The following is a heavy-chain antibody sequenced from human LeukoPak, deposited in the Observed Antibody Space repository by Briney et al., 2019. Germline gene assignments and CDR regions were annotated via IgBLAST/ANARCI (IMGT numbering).Heavy chain of an antibody. V-gene: IGHV3-30*04. CDR1: GFTFSSYA. D-gene: IGHD1-1*01. CDR2: ISYDGSNK. J-gene: IGHJ4*02. CDR3: VKDTPTTGYHLDS. Sequence: GGSLRLSCAASGFTFSSYAMHWVRQAPGKGLEWVAVISYDGSNKYYADSVKGRFTISRDNSENKLYLQINSLRVEDTAVYYCVKDTPTTGYHLDSWGQGTLVTVSS.